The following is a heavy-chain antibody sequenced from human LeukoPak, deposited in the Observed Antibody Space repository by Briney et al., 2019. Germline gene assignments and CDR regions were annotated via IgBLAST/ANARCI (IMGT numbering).Heavy chain of an antibody. J-gene: IGHJ4*02. V-gene: IGHV3-43*02. CDR1: GFTFDDYA. D-gene: IGHD3-22*01. CDR3: AKDIPDYYDSSGYFDY. Sequence: GGSLRLSCAASGFTFDDYAMHWVRQAPGKGLQWVSLISGDGGSTYYADSVKGRFTISRDNSKNSLYLQMNSLRTEDTALYYCAKDIPDYYDSSGYFDYWGQGTLVTVSS. CDR2: ISGDGGST.